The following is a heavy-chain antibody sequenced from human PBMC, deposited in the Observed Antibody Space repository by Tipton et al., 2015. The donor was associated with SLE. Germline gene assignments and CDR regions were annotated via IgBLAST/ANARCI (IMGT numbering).Heavy chain of an antibody. CDR1: GFTFSSFW. CDR2: INTDGRTT. J-gene: IGHJ6*02. CDR3: AKDIGLGHYGMDV. D-gene: IGHD7-27*01. Sequence: SLRLSCAASGFTFSSFWMHWVRQDPGKGLEWISRINTDGRTTTYADSVKGRFTVSRDNAKNTLFLQMNSLRAEDTALYYCAKDIGLGHYGMDVWGQGTTVTVSS. V-gene: IGHV3-74*03.